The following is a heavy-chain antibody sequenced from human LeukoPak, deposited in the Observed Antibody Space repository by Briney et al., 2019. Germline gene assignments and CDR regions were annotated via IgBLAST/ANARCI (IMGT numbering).Heavy chain of an antibody. CDR1: GFTFSSYS. CDR3: AGWVPVGGEDPFDY. D-gene: IGHD3-16*01. V-gene: IGHV3-21*01. J-gene: IGHJ4*02. Sequence: GGSLRLSCAASGFTFSSYSMNWVRQAPGKGLEWVSSISRSSSYIYYADSVKGRFTISRDNVKNSLYLQMNSLRAEDTAVYFCAGWVPVGGEDPFDYWGQGTLVIVSS. CDR2: ISRSSSYI.